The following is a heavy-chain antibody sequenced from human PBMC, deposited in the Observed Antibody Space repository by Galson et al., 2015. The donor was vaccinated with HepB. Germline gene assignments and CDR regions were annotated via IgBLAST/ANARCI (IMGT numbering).Heavy chain of an antibody. CDR2: IIPILGIA. Sequence: SVKVSCKASGGTFSSYTISWVRQDPGQGLEWMGRIIPILGIANYSQEFQGRVPITADKSTSTAYMGLSSLTSEDTAVYYCATESRGYSDYWGQGTLVAVSS. J-gene: IGHJ4*02. V-gene: IGHV1-69*02. D-gene: IGHD3-10*01. CDR3: ATESRGYSDY. CDR1: GGTFSSYT.